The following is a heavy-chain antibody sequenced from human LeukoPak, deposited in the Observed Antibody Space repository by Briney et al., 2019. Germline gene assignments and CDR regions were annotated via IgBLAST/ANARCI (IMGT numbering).Heavy chain of an antibody. V-gene: IGHV4-39*01. CDR2: IYYSGTT. Sequence: SETLSLTCTVSGGSISSSSYYWGWIRQPPGKGLEWIGSIYYSGTTYYNPSLKSRVTISVDTSKNQFSLKLSSVTAADTAVYYYARQPIVVVTASFDYWGQGTLVTVSS. CDR1: GGSISSSSYY. CDR3: ARQPIVVVTASFDY. J-gene: IGHJ4*02. D-gene: IGHD2-21*02.